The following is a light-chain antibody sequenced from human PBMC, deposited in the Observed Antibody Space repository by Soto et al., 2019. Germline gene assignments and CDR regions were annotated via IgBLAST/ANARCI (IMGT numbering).Light chain of an antibody. CDR1: SGHNNYA. V-gene: IGLV4-69*01. CDR3: QTWGTNSVV. Sequence: QSVLSQSPSASASLGASVRLTCTLRSGHNNYAIAWHQQQPDKGPRYLMKINSDGSHSKGDGLPDRFSGSSSGAERYLTISSLQSEDEADYYCQTWGTNSVVFGGGTKLTVL. CDR2: INSDGSH. J-gene: IGLJ2*01.